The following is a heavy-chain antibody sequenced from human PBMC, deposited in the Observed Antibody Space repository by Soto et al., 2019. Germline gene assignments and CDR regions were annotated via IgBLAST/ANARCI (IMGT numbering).Heavy chain of an antibody. V-gene: IGHV4-31*03. CDR2: IYYSGST. CDR1: GGSISSGGYY. CDR3: ARGHLPGSSWYNPFDY. Sequence: QVQLQESGPGLVKPSQTLSLTCTVSGGSISSGGYYWSWIRQHPGKGLEWIGYIYYSGSTYYNPSLKSRVTISVDTSKNQFSLKLSSVTAADPAVYYCARGHLPGSSWYNPFDYWGQGTLVTVSS. J-gene: IGHJ4*02. D-gene: IGHD6-13*01.